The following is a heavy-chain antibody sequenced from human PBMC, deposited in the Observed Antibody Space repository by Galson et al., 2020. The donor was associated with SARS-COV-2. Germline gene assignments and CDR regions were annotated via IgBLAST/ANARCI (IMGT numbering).Heavy chain of an antibody. Sequence: GESLKISCAASGFTFSSYGMHWVRQAPGKGLEWVAVIWYDGSNKYYADSVKGRFTISRDNSKNTLYLQMNSLRAEDTAVYYCARDHSSGWYFDYWGQGTLVTASS. CDR3: ARDHSSGWYFDY. CDR1: GFTFSSYG. J-gene: IGHJ4*02. V-gene: IGHV3-33*01. CDR2: IWYDGSNK. D-gene: IGHD6-19*01.